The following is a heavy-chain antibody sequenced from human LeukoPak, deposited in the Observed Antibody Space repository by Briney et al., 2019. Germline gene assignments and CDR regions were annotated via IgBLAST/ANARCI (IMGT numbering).Heavy chain of an antibody. V-gene: IGHV4-31*03. J-gene: IGHJ4*02. D-gene: IGHD6-19*01. CDR2: IYYSGST. CDR1: GGSISSGGYY. CDR3: ARDAAVAGGHFDY. Sequence: SETLSLTCTVSGGSISSGGYYWSWIRQHPGKGLEWIGYIYYSGSTYYNPSLKSRVTISVDTSKNQFSLKLSSVTAADTAVYYCARDAAVAGGHFDYWGQGTLVTVSS.